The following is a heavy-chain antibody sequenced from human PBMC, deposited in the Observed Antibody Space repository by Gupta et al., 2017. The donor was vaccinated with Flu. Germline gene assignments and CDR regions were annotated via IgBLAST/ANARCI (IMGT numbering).Heavy chain of an antibody. J-gene: IGHJ4*02. D-gene: IGHD1-26*01. CDR1: GYTFTSYY. Sequence: QVQLVQSGAEVKKPGASVKVSCKASGYTFTSYYMHWVRQAPGQGLEWMGIINPSGGSTSYAQKFQGRVTMTRDTSTSTVYMELSSLRSEDTAVYYCARDLTVLEWELLSSYFDYWGQGTLVTVSS. V-gene: IGHV1-46*01. CDR3: ARDLTVLEWELLSSYFDY. CDR2: INPSGGST.